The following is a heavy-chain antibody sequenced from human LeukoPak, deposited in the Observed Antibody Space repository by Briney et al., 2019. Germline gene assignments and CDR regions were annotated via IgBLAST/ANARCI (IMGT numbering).Heavy chain of an antibody. V-gene: IGHV3-33*01. CDR1: GFTFSSYG. CDR2: IWYDGSNK. J-gene: IGHJ4*02. Sequence: GGSLRLSCAASGFTFSSYGMHWVRQAPGKGLEWVAVIWYDGSNKYYADSVKGRFTISRDNSKNTLYLQMNSLRAEDTAVYYCARDEAGSGYYSDYWGQGTLVTVSS. CDR3: ARDEAGSGYYSDY. D-gene: IGHD3-22*01.